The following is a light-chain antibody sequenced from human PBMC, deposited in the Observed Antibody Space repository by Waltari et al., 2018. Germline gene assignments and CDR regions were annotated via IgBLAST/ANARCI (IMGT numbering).Light chain of an antibody. V-gene: IGKV1-39*01. J-gene: IGKJ2*01. Sequence: DIHMTQSPSSLSASVGDRVTITCRASQNIITYLNWYQHKPGRAPEVLIYGVSSLYSGVPSRFSGSGSGTYFTLTITSLQPEDFGIYYCQQSYSSPYTFGQGTKLEIK. CDR3: QQSYSSPYT. CDR2: GVS. CDR1: QNIITY.